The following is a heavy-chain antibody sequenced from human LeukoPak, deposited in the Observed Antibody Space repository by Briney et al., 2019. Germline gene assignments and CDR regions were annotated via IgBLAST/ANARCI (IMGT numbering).Heavy chain of an antibody. CDR3: ARAVPDQFDSSGHELDY. V-gene: IGHV3-30-3*01. Sequence: GGSLRLSCAASGFTFSSYAMHWARQAPGKGLEWVAVISYDGSNKYYADSVKGRFTISRDNSKNTLYLQMSSLRAEDTAVYYCARAVPDQFDSSGHELDYWGQGTLVTVSS. CDR2: ISYDGSNK. D-gene: IGHD3-22*01. CDR1: GFTFSSYA. J-gene: IGHJ4*02.